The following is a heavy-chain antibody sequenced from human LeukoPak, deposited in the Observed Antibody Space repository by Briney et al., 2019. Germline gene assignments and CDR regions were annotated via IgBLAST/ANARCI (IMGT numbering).Heavy chain of an antibody. Sequence: GGSLRLSCAASGFTFSSYWMSWVRQAPGKGLEWVANIKQDGSEKYYVDSVKGRFTISRDNAKNSLYLQMNSLRAEDTAVYYCASVITGTTSAGGYWGQGTLVTVSS. V-gene: IGHV3-7*01. CDR2: IKQDGSEK. D-gene: IGHD1-20*01. J-gene: IGHJ4*02. CDR1: GFTFSSYW. CDR3: ASVITGTTSAGGY.